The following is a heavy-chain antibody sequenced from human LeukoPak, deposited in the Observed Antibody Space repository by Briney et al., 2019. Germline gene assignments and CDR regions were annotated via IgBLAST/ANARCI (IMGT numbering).Heavy chain of an antibody. CDR2: INSDGSST. D-gene: IGHD3-10*01. V-gene: IGHV3-74*01. CDR3: ARAPRTYPPRFGEP. Sequence: GGSLRLSCAASGFTFSSYWMHWVRQAPGKGLVWVSRINSDGSSTSYADSVKGRFTISRDNAKNTLYLQMNSLRAEDAAVYYCARAPRTYPPRFGEPWGQGTLVTVSS. CDR1: GFTFSSYW. J-gene: IGHJ1*01.